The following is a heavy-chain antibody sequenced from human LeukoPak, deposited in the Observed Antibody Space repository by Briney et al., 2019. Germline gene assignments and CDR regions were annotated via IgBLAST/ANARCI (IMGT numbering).Heavy chain of an antibody. CDR2: IRSKANSYAT. CDR3: TSPVTNPYYYYYMDV. CDR1: GFTFSGSA. D-gene: IGHD4-11*01. Sequence: GGSLRLSCAASGFTFSGSAMHWVRQASGKGLEWVRRIRSKANSYATAYAASVKGRFTISRDDSKNTAYLQMNSLKTEDTAVYYCTSPVTNPYYYYYMDVWGKGTTVTVSS. J-gene: IGHJ6*03. V-gene: IGHV3-73*01.